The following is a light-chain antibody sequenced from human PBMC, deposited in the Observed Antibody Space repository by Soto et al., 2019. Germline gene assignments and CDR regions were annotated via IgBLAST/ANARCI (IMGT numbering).Light chain of an antibody. V-gene: IGLV3-27*01. J-gene: IGLJ2*01. CDR3: YSAADNNLLLV. CDR1: VLAKKY. Sequence: SYELTQPSSVSVSPGQTARITCSGDVLAKKYARWFQQKPGQAPVLVIYKDSERPSGIPERFSGSSSGTTVTLTISGAQVEDEADYYGYSAADNNLLLVFGGGTKVTVL. CDR2: KDS.